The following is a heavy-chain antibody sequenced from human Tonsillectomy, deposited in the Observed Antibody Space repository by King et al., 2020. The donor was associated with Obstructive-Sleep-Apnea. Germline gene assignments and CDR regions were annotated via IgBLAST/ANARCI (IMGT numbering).Heavy chain of an antibody. CDR2: ISGSGYST. Sequence: VQLVESGGGLVQPGGSLRLSCAASGFTFASYAMSWVRQAPGKGLEWVSPISGSGYSTYYADSVKGRFTISRDNSKNTLYLQMNSLRAEDTAVYYCAIDLWVSPGGYEFDYWGQGTLVTVSS. CDR1: GFTFASYA. J-gene: IGHJ4*02. V-gene: IGHV3-23*04. D-gene: IGHD5-12*01. CDR3: AIDLWVSPGGYEFDY.